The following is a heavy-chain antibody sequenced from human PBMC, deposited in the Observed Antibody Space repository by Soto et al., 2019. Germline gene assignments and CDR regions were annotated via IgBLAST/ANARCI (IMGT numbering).Heavy chain of an antibody. CDR3: ARGRGYYYGSGRAWFDP. J-gene: IGHJ5*02. CDR2: INHSGST. V-gene: IGHV4-34*01. D-gene: IGHD3-10*01. Sequence: ETLSLTCAVYGGSFSGYYWSWIRQPPGKGLEWIGEINHSGSTNYNPSLKSRVTISVDTSKNQFSLKLSSVTAADTAVYYCARGRGYYYGSGRAWFDPWGQGTLVTVSS. CDR1: GGSFSGYY.